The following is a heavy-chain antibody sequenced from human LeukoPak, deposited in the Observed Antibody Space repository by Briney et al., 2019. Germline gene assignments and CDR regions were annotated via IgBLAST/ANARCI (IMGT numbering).Heavy chain of an antibody. V-gene: IGHV4-34*01. Sequence: SETLSLTCAVYCGSFSGYYWSWIRQPPGKGLEWIGEINHSGSTKYNPSLKSRVTISVDTSKNQFSLKLSSVTAADTAVYYCARAERHPAKDQLLSVDVWGKGTTVTVSS. CDR3: ARAERHPAKDQLLSVDV. CDR1: CGSFSGYY. CDR2: INHSGST. J-gene: IGHJ6*04. D-gene: IGHD2-2*01.